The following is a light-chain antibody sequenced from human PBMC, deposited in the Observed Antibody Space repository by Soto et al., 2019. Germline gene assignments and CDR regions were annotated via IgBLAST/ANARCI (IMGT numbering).Light chain of an antibody. CDR3: SSYTRRTLSA. CDR1: SSDVGGYNY. J-gene: IGLJ1*01. V-gene: IGLV2-14*01. Sequence: SVLTQAGSVCGCRGQSITISCTGTSSDVGGYNYVSWYQQLPGKAPKLMIYDVSDRPSGVSNRFSGSKSGNTASLTISGTQAPDPDHYSRSSYTRRTLSAFGPGTRSPS. CDR2: DVS.